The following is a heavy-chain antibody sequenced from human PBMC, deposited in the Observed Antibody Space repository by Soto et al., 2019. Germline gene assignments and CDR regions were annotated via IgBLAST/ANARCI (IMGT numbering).Heavy chain of an antibody. Sequence: QVQLVQSGTEVKKSGASMKISCKASGYTFTSHAVHWVRQAPGQRLEWIGWINVGNGNTKYSQPFQGRVTITRDTSANTAYMELSSLGSEDTAVYYCAARTGRYFDYWGQGTLVTVSS. J-gene: IGHJ4*02. D-gene: IGHD1-1*01. CDR3: AARTGRYFDY. CDR1: GYTFTSHA. V-gene: IGHV1-3*01. CDR2: INVGNGNT.